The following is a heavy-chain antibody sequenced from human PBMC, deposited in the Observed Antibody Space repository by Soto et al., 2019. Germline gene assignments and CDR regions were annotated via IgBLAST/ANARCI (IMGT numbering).Heavy chain of an antibody. CDR3: ARYCTTASCSDRYFQL. Sequence: GGSLRLSCAASGFTFSSHDMSWVRQAPGKGLEWVSSINNSGGRTNYADSVRGRFAVSRDNSRNTLYLQMNGLGAEDTATYYCARYCTTASCSDRYFQLWGQGTRVTVSS. CDR2: INNSGGRT. J-gene: IGHJ1*01. V-gene: IGHV3-23*01. D-gene: IGHD2-8*01. CDR1: GFTFSSHD.